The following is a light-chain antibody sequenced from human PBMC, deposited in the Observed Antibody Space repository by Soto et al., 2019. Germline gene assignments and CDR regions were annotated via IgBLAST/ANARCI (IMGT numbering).Light chain of an antibody. CDR2: SAS. V-gene: IGKV3-20*01. J-gene: IGKJ2*01. CDR3: HQYGSSII. Sequence: EVVLTQSPGTLSLSPGERVTLSCRASQSVTSGYLAWYQQKPGQAPRLLIYSASSRAAGIPDRFSGSGSGTVFTLTINSLEPEDFAVYYCHQYGSSIIFGQGTKLEIK. CDR1: QSVTSGY.